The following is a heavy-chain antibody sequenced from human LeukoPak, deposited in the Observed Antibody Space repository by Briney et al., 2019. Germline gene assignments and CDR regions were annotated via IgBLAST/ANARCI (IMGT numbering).Heavy chain of an antibody. V-gene: IGHV3-7*01. CDR1: GSAFSTHW. Sequence: GGSLRLSCAASGSAFSTHWMDRVRQAPGKGLEWMGNINQDGSVKHYVDSVRGRFTISRDNDRNSVYLQMSALRVEDTAVYYCTRDFVFWRQGSLVTAS. CDR2: INQDGSVK. CDR3: TRDFVF. J-gene: IGHJ4*02. D-gene: IGHD3-3*01.